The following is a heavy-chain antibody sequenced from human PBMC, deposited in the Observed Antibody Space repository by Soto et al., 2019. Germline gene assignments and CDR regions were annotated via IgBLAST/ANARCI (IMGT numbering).Heavy chain of an antibody. V-gene: IGHV4-34*02. J-gene: IGHJ4*02. CDR3: ASGGQTIIPKD. Sequence: QVQLQQWGAGLLKPSETLSLTCAVYGGSFSGYYWRWIHQPPGKGLDWIGEINHSGSTNYNPSLKSRVTISVDTSKNQFSLKLSSVTAADTAVYYCASGGQTIIPKDWGQGTLVTVSS. CDR1: GGSFSGYY. CDR2: INHSGST. D-gene: IGHD3-9*01.